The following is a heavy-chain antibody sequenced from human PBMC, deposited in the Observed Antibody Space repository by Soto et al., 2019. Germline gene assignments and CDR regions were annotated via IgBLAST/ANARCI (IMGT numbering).Heavy chain of an antibody. CDR3: VRFYDSSGYSPIDY. CDR1: GFTFSDYY. D-gene: IGHD3-22*01. J-gene: IGHJ4*02. Sequence: QVHLVESGGGLVKPGGSLRLSCAASGFTFSDYYMGWIRQAPGKGLEWISYISSSGTYTNYADSVKGRFTSSRDNAKNSAYLQMNSLRAEDTAVYYCVRFYDSSGYSPIDYWGQGTLVTVSS. CDR2: ISSSGTYT. V-gene: IGHV3-11*05.